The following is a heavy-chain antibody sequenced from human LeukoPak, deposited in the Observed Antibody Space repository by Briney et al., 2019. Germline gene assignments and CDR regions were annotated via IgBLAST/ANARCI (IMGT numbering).Heavy chain of an antibody. CDR1: GYAFTSYF. CDR3: ARDRGLNVCPSDY. Sequence: ASVKVSCKASGYAFTSYFMHWVRQAPGQGLEWMGIINPSGGTTSYAQKFQGRVTMTRDTSTSTVYMELSSLRSEDTAVYYCARDRGLNVCPSDYWGQGTLVIVSS. CDR2: INPSGGTT. J-gene: IGHJ4*02. D-gene: IGHD3-10*01. V-gene: IGHV1-46*01.